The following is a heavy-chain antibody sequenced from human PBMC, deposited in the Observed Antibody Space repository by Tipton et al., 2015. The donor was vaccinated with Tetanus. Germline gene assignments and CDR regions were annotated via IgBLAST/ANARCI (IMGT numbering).Heavy chain of an antibody. CDR3: ARVACSSTSCYSHYFDY. Sequence: GSLRLSCAASGLSFSDYFMGWVRQAPGEGLEWISYISDTASTIHYADSVRGRFTISRDNAKESLFLEMNSLRAEDTAVYYCARVACSSTSCYSHYFDYWGPGSLVTVSS. D-gene: IGHD2-2*01. CDR1: GLSFSDYF. V-gene: IGHV3-11*01. CDR2: ISDTASTI. J-gene: IGHJ4*02.